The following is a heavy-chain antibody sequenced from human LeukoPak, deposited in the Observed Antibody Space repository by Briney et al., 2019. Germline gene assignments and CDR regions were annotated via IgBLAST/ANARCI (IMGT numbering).Heavy chain of an antibody. CDR3: ARDRPFYDILTGYYTSDY. J-gene: IGHJ4*02. CDR1: GYTFTSYG. D-gene: IGHD3-9*01. V-gene: IGHV1-18*01. CDR2: ISAYNGNT. Sequence: ASVKVSCKASGYTFTSYGISWVRQAPGQGLEWMGWISAYNGNTNYAQKLQGRVTMTTDTSTSTAYMELRSLGSDDTAVYYCARDRPFYDILTGYYTSDYWGQGTLVTVSS.